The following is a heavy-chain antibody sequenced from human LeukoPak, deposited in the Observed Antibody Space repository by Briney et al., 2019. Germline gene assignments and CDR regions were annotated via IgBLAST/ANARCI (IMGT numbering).Heavy chain of an antibody. CDR2: ISWSGGRT. CDR3: AIPTCSGSGYCSTSDPFHT. J-gene: IGHJ3*02. Sequence: GGSLRLSCAASGFTFDNYGIGWVRQAPGKGLEWVSGISWSGGRTYYADSVKRRFTISRDNSKNTLFLQLNSLGVEDTATYYCAIPTCSGSGYCSTSDPFHTWGQGTMVTVSS. V-gene: IGHV3-23*01. D-gene: IGHD2-2*03. CDR1: GFTFDNYG.